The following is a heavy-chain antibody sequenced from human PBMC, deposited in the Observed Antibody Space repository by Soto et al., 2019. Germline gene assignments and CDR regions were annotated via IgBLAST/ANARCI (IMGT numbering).Heavy chain of an antibody. V-gene: IGHV3-7*01. CDR2: IKQDGSEK. CDR3: ASSLGSGSGSYYTYYYYGMDV. D-gene: IGHD3-10*01. J-gene: IGHJ6*02. CDR1: GFTFSSYW. Sequence: PGGSLRLSCAASGFTFSSYWMSWVRQAPGKGLEWVANIKQDGSEKYYVDSVKGRFTISRDNAKNSLYLQMNSLRAEDTAVYYRASSLGSGSGSYYTYYYYGMDVWGQGTTVTVSS.